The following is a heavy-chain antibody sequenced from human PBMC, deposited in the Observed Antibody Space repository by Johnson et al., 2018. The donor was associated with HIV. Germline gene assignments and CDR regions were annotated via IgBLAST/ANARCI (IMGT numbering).Heavy chain of an antibody. Sequence: QVQLVESGGGVVQPGGSLRLSCAASGFIFSSYDMHWVRQAPGKGLEWVAFIRYDGSNKYYADYVKGRFPISKDNSKNTLYLQMNSLRAEDTAVYYCASAEIAAAATGHDAFDIWGQGTMVTVSS. CDR1: GFIFSSYD. J-gene: IGHJ3*02. V-gene: IGHV3-30*02. CDR2: IRYDGSNK. CDR3: ASAEIAAAATGHDAFDI. D-gene: IGHD6-13*01.